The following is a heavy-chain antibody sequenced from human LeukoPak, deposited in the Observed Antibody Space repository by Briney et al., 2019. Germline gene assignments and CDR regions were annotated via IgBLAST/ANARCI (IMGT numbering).Heavy chain of an antibody. CDR2: ISPYNGNT. CDR3: ARGSPPRVYYDRSGYYSYYFDY. Sequence: ASVKVSCKASGYKFTNYGISWVRQAPGQGLEWMGWISPYNGNTIYAQKLQGRVTMTTDTSTSTAYMEQRSLRSDDTAVYYCARGSPPRVYYDRSGYYSYYFDYWGQGTLVTVSS. J-gene: IGHJ4*02. CDR1: GYKFTNYG. V-gene: IGHV1-18*01. D-gene: IGHD3-22*01.